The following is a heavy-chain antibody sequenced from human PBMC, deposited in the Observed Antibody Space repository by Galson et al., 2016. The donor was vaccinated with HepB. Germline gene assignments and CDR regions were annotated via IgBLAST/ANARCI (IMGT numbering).Heavy chain of an antibody. CDR2: IFSGGTT. V-gene: IGHV3-53*01. CDR1: GFTFSSYW. CDR3: AREDY. Sequence: SLRLSCAASGFTFSSYWMSWVRQAPGKGLDWVSVIFSGGTTYYADSVKGRFTISRDDSKNTLYLQMSSLRAEDTAIYYCAREDYWGQGTLVTVSS. J-gene: IGHJ4*02.